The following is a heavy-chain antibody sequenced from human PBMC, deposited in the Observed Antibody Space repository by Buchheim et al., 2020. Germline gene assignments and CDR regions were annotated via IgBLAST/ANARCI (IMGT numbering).Heavy chain of an antibody. V-gene: IGHV3-20*01. CDR2: INWNGAAT. CDR1: GFTFEDYG. Sequence: EVHLVESGGRAVRPGGSLRLSCAASGFTFEDYGMSWVRQAPGKGLEWVSGINWNGAATRYADSVEGRFTISSDNAKNSLYLQMTSLTAEDTALYHCVRGGGSYTANPFDYWGQGTL. D-gene: IGHD1-26*01. CDR3: VRGGGSYTANPFDY. J-gene: IGHJ4*02.